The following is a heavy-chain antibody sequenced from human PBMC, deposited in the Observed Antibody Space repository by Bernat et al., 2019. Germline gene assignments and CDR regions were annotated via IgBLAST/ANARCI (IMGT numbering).Heavy chain of an antibody. D-gene: IGHD3-10*01. CDR3: TTDCWMVRGVMCY. Sequence: EVQLLESGGGLVQPGGSLRLSCAASGFTFSSYAMSWVRQAPGKGLEWVSTISGSGDTTYYPDSMKGRFTISIDNSKNTVYLQMSSLRAEDTAVYYCTTDCWMVRGVMCYWGQGTLVTVSS. V-gene: IGHV3-23*01. J-gene: IGHJ4*02. CDR1: GFTFSSYA. CDR2: ISGSGDTT.